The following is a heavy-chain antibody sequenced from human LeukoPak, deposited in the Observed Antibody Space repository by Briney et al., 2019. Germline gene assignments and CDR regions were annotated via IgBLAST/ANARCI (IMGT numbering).Heavy chain of an antibody. J-gene: IGHJ5*02. Sequence: SETLSLTCTVSGGSISSSSYYWGWIRQPPGKGLEWIGSIYYSGSTYYNPSLKSRVTISVDTSKNQFSLKLSSVTAADTAVYYCASLLPGYCSGGSCYSRGWFDPWGQGTLVTVSS. CDR1: GGSISSSSYY. D-gene: IGHD2-15*01. CDR2: IYYSGST. CDR3: ASLLPGYCSGGSCYSRGWFDP. V-gene: IGHV4-39*07.